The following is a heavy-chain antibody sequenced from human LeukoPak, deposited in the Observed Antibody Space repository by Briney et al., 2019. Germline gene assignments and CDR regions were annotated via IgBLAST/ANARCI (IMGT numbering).Heavy chain of an antibody. V-gene: IGHV1-69*04. Sequence: ASVKVSCKASGGTFSSYTISWARQAPGQGLEWMGRIIPILGIANYAQKFQGRVTITADESTSTAYMELSSLRSEDTAVYYCARDLGYCSGGSCYGDYWGQGTLVTVSS. CDR1: GGTFSSYT. CDR3: ARDLGYCSGGSCYGDY. D-gene: IGHD2-15*01. J-gene: IGHJ4*02. CDR2: IIPILGIA.